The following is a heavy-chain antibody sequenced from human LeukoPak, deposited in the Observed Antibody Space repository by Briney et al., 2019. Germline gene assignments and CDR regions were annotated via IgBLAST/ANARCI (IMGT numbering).Heavy chain of an antibody. Sequence: AEALSLTCTVSGGSISRYYWSWIRQPPGKGLEWIGYIYYSGSTNYNPSLKSRVTISVDTSKNQFSLKLSSVTAADTAVYYCARHGCSWCTIDYWGQGTLVTVSS. J-gene: IGHJ4*02. V-gene: IGHV4-59*08. D-gene: IGHD6-13*01. CDR2: IYYSGST. CDR3: ARHGCSWCTIDY. CDR1: GGSISRYY.